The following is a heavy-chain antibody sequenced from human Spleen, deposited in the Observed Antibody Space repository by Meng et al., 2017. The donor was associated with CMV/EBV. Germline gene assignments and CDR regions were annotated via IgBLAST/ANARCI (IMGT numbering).Heavy chain of an antibody. CDR3: AHSRYCSSTSCQRNWFDP. V-gene: IGHV2-5*01. Sequence: SLSSSGVGVCWIRQPPGKALEWLALVYWNDDKRYSPSLKSRLTITKDTSKNQVVLTMTNMDPVDTATYYCAHSRYCSSTSCQRNWFDPWGQGTLVTVSS. CDR2: VYWNDDK. J-gene: IGHJ5*02. D-gene: IGHD2-2*01. CDR1: SLSSSGVG.